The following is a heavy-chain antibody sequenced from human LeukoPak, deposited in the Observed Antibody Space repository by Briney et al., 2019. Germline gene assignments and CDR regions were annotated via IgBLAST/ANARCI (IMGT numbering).Heavy chain of an antibody. CDR1: GFTFSSYE. CDR2: ISRSGSTI. V-gene: IGHV3-48*03. Sequence: PGGSLRLSCAASGFTFSSYEMNWVRQAPGKGLEWVSYISRSGSTIYYADSVKGRFTISRDNAKNSLYLQMNSLRAEDAAVYYCARYGGPFDYWGQGTLVTVSS. J-gene: IGHJ4*02. D-gene: IGHD4-23*01. CDR3: ARYGGPFDY.